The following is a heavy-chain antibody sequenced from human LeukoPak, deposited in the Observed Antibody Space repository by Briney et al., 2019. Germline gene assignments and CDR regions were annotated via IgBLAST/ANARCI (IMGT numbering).Heavy chain of an antibody. V-gene: IGHV4-59*01. CDR2: ISYSGTT. CDR3: ARDRGNYFDY. CDR1: GGSISSYY. J-gene: IGHJ4*02. D-gene: IGHD6-13*01. Sequence: SATLSLTRTVYGGSISSYYWSWIRQPPGKGLEWIGYISYSGTTSYNPSLKSRVTMSVAPSKNQFSLKLRSVTAPDTAVYYCARDRGNYFDYWGQGTLVTVSS.